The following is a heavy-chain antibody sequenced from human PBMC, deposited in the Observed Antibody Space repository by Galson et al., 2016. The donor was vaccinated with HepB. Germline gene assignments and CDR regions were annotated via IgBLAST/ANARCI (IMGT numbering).Heavy chain of an antibody. CDR1: GFIFSQFA. CDR3: ARDQKYSGTDFYFAMDV. Sequence: SLRLSCAASGFIFSQFAVHWVRQAPGKGLEWVAVISYDGTRKYYTDSVKGRFTVSRDDSKTTLYLQMNTLRPEDTGVCYCARDQKYSGTDFYFAMDVWGKGATVTVSS. V-gene: IGHV3-30-3*01. CDR2: ISYDGTRK. D-gene: IGHD1-26*01. J-gene: IGHJ6*04.